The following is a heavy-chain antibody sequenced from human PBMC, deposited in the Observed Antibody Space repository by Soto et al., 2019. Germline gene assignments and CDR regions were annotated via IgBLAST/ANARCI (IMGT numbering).Heavy chain of an antibody. J-gene: IGHJ6*02. CDR3: ARGHRYSNYYYYGMDV. D-gene: IGHD4-4*01. Sequence: ASVKVSCKASGYTFTGYYMHWVRQAPGQGLEWMGWINPNSGGTNYAQKFQGWVTMTRDTSISTAYMELSRLRSDDTAVYYCARGHRYSNYYYYGMDVWGQGTTVTVSS. V-gene: IGHV1-2*04. CDR1: GYTFTGYY. CDR2: INPNSGGT.